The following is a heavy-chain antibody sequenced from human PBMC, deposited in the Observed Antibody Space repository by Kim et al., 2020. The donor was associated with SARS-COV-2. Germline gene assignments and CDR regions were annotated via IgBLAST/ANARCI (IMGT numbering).Heavy chain of an antibody. D-gene: IGHD5-12*01. Sequence: GGSLRLSCAASGFTFSSYGMHWVRQAPGKGLEWVAVISYDGSNKYYADSVKGRFTISRDNSKNTLYLQMNSLRAEDTAVYYCAKGVRRWLQPGDYWGQGTLVTVSS. J-gene: IGHJ4*02. V-gene: IGHV3-30*18. CDR2: ISYDGSNK. CDR3: AKGVRRWLQPGDY. CDR1: GFTFSSYG.